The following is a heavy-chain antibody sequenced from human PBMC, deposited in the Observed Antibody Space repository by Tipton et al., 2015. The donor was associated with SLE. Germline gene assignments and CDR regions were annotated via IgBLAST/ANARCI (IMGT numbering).Heavy chain of an antibody. D-gene: IGHD7-27*01. CDR1: GFTFSSYA. CDR2: ISGSGGST. J-gene: IGHJ4*02. V-gene: IGHV3-23*01. CDR3: AKEPTGDRGVYFDY. Sequence: GSLRLSCAASGFTFSSYARHWVRQAPGKGLEWVSAISGSGGSTYYADSVKGRFTISRDNSKNTLYLQMNSLRAEDTAVYYCAKEPTGDRGVYFDYWGQGTLVTVSS.